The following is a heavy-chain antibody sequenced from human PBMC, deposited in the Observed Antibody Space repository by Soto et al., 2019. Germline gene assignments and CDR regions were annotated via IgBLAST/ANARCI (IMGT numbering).Heavy chain of an antibody. Sequence: PGGSLRLSCAASGFTFSSYAMTWVRQAPGKGLEWVSAISGSGGSSYYADSVKGRFTVSRDNSKNTLYLQMNSLRAEDTAVYYCATPIGKEHCPGGSCYSGGDYWGQGTLVTVSS. V-gene: IGHV3-23*01. J-gene: IGHJ4*02. CDR3: ATPIGKEHCPGGSCYSGGDY. D-gene: IGHD2-15*01. CDR1: GFTFSSYA. CDR2: ISGSGGSS.